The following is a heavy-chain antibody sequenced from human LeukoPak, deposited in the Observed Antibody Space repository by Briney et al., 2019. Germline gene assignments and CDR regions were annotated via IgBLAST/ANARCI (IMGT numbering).Heavy chain of an antibody. CDR2: IFSDGTT. V-gene: IGHV3-53*01. CDR3: AKTGGPWD. D-gene: IGHD7-27*01. CDR1: GFTVGSSF. Sequence: GGSLRLSCAASGFTVGSSFMTWVRQAPGKGLEWVSVIFSDGTTYYTDSVKGRFTISRDNSKNTLYLQLNSLRAEDTAVYYCAKTGGPWDWGQGTLVTVSS. J-gene: IGHJ4*02.